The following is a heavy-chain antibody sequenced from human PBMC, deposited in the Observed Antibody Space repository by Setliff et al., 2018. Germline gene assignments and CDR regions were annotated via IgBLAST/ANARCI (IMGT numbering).Heavy chain of an antibody. D-gene: IGHD2-2*01. V-gene: IGHV4-34*01. CDR2: INHSGST. CDR1: GGSFSGYY. CDR3: ARPMGVVVVPAAKPVGAFDI. Sequence: PSETLSLTCAVYGGSFSGYYWSWIRQPPGKGLEWIGEINHSGSTNYNPSLKSRVTISVDTSKNQFSLKLSSVTAADTAVYYCARPMGVVVVPAAKPVGAFDIWGQGTMVTVSS. J-gene: IGHJ3*02.